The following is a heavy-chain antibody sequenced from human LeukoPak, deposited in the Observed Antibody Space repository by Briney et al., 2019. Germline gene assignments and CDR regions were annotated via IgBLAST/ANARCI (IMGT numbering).Heavy chain of an antibody. V-gene: IGHV1-69-2*01. D-gene: IGHD2/OR15-2a*01. CDR3: ANRIDGSLGFDP. CDR2: VDPEDGET. Sequence: ASVKISCKVSGYTFTDHYMHWVQQAPGKGLEWMGLVDPEDGETIYAEKFQGRVTITADTSTDTAYMELSSLRSEDTAVYYCANRIDGSLGFDPWGQGTLVTVSS. CDR1: GYTFTDHY. J-gene: IGHJ5*02.